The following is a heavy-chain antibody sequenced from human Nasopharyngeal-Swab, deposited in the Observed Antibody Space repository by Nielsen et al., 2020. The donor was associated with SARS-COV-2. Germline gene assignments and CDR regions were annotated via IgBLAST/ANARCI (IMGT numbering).Heavy chain of an antibody. CDR3: TRRGGGCYSGRDY. V-gene: IGHV3-73*01. CDR2: IRSKGNTYAT. Sequence: GGSLRLSCAASGFTFSDSAIHWVRQASGKGLEWVGRIRSKGNTYATAYAASVKGRFIIFRDDPKNTAYLQMNSLKTEDTAVYYCTRRGGGCYSGRDYWGQGTLVTVSS. CDR1: GFTFSDSA. J-gene: IGHJ4*02. D-gene: IGHD2-15*01.